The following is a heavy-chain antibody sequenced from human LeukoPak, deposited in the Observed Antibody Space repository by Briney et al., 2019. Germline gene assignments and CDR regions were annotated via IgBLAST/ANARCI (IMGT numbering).Heavy chain of an antibody. V-gene: IGHV4-34*01. CDR2: INHSGST. J-gene: IGHJ4*02. CDR3: TRGPYSNLGRFDY. D-gene: IGHD4-11*01. Sequence: SETLSLTCAVYGGSFSAYYWSWIRQPPGKGLEWIGEINHSGSTNYNPSLKSRVTMSVDTSKNQFSLKLSSVFAADTAMYYCTRGPYSNLGRFDYWGQGTLVTVSS. CDR1: GGSFSAYY.